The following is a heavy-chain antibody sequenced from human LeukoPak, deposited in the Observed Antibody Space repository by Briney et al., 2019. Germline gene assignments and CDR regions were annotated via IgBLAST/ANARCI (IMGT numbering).Heavy chain of an antibody. D-gene: IGHD7-27*01. V-gene: IGHV1-8*01. CDR3: ARGPPNWGFDY. Sequence: ASVKVSCRASGHTFTTYDLNWVRQASGQGLEWLGWMSPNSGNTGYAQKFQGRVTMTRDTSISTAYMELSSLRSEDTAVYYCARGPPNWGFDYWGQGTLVTVSS. CDR2: MSPNSGNT. J-gene: IGHJ4*02. CDR1: GHTFTTYD.